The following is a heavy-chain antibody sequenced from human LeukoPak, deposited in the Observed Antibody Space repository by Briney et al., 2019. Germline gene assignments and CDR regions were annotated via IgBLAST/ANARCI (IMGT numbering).Heavy chain of an antibody. D-gene: IGHD1-7*01. J-gene: IGHJ4*02. CDR3: TRPRTGTTDY. CDR1: GFTFSSYS. Sequence: KPGGSLRLSCAASGFTFSSYSMNWVRQAPGKGLEWVSYISSSGSSIYYADSVKGRFTMSRDNAKNSPYLQMNSLSAEDTAVYYCTRPRTGTTDYWGQGTLVTVSS. CDR2: ISSSGSSI. V-gene: IGHV3-21*01.